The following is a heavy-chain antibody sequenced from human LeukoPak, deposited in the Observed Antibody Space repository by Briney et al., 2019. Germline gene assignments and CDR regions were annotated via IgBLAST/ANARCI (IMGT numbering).Heavy chain of an antibody. CDR1: GGSISSSSYY. V-gene: IGHV4-39*07. D-gene: IGHD3-3*01. J-gene: IGHJ6*03. Sequence: PSETLSLTCTVSGGSISSSSYYWGWIRQPPGKGLEWIGSIYYSGSTYYNPSLKSRVTISVDTSKNQFSLKLSSVTAADTAVYYCARGDITIFGVVMGVDYYYMDVWGKGTTVTVSS. CDR2: IYYSGST. CDR3: ARGDITIFGVVMGVDYYYMDV.